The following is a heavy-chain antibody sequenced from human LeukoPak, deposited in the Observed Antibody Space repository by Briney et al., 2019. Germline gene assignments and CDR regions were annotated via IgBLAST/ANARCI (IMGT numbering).Heavy chain of an antibody. J-gene: IGHJ3*02. CDR1: EFTVSSNY. V-gene: IGHV3-53*01. D-gene: IGHD3/OR15-3a*01. CDR3: ARWTSAFDI. CDR2: ISTAGTT. Sequence: GGSLRLSCAASEFTVSSNYMSWVRQAPGKGLEWVSVISTAGTTSYADSVKGRFTISRDNSKNTLYLQMNSLRAEDTAVYYCARWTSAFDIWGQGTMVTVSS.